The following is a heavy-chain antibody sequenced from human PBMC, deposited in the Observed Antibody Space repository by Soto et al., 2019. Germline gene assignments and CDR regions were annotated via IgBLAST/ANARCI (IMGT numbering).Heavy chain of an antibody. D-gene: IGHD3-10*01. Sequence: SSETLSLTCAVSGGSISSGGYYWSWIRQHPGKGLEWIGYIYYSGSTYYNPSLKSRVTISVDTSKNQFSLKLSSVTAADTAVYYCARNFYGSGSYDIWGQGTMVTVSS. V-gene: IGHV4-31*11. CDR3: ARNFYGSGSYDI. J-gene: IGHJ3*02. CDR2: IYYSGST. CDR1: GGSISSGGYY.